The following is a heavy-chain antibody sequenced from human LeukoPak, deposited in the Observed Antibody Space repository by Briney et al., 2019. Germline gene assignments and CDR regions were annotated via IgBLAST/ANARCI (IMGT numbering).Heavy chain of an antibody. V-gene: IGHV4-34*01. J-gene: IGHJ4*02. CDR2: INHSGST. D-gene: IGHD3-22*01. CDR3: ARGPHYYDSSGYYLL. CDR1: GGSFSGYY. Sequence: PSETLSLTCAVYGGSFSGYYWSWIRQPPGKGLEWIGEINHSGSTNYNPSLKSRVTISVDTSKNQFSLTLSSVTAADTAVYYCARGPHYYDSSGYYLLWGQGTLVTVSS.